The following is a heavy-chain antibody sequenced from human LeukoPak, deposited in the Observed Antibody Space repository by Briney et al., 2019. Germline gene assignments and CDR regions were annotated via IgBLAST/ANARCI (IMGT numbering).Heavy chain of an antibody. CDR3: ARGPGSPHYYYYMDV. Sequence: ASVKVSCKASGYTFTSYDINWVRQATGQGLEWMGWMNPNSGNTGYAQKFQGRVTMTRNTSISTAYMELSSLRSEDTAVYYCARGPGSPHYYYYMDVWGKGTTVTISS. D-gene: IGHD3-10*01. CDR2: MNPNSGNT. CDR1: GYTFTSYD. V-gene: IGHV1-8*01. J-gene: IGHJ6*03.